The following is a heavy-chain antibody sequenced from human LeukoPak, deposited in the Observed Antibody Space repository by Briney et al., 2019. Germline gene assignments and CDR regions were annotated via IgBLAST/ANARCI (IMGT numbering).Heavy chain of an antibody. CDR2: IIPIFGTA. V-gene: IGHV1-69*13. CDR3: ALAVAARYGFDY. CDR1: GGTFSSYA. J-gene: IGHJ4*02. Sequence: SVKVSCKASGGTFSSYAISWVRQAPGQGLEWMGGIIPIFGTANYAQKFQGRVTITADESTSTAYMELSSLRSEDTAVYYCALAVAARYGFDYWGQGTLVTVSS. D-gene: IGHD6-19*01.